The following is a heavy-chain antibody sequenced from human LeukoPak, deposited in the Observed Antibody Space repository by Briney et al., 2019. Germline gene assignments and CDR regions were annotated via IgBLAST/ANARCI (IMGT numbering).Heavy chain of an antibody. D-gene: IGHD2-2*01. J-gene: IGHJ4*02. CDR3: ARLVVVPAATGSYYFDY. CDR1: GGSIGSYY. CDR2: IYYSGST. V-gene: IGHV4-59*08. Sequence: SETLSLTCTVSGGSIGSYYWSWIRQPPGKGLEWIGYIYYSGSTNYNPSLKSRVTISVDTSKNQFSLKLSSVTAADTAVYYCARLVVVPAATGSYYFDYWGQGTLVTVSS.